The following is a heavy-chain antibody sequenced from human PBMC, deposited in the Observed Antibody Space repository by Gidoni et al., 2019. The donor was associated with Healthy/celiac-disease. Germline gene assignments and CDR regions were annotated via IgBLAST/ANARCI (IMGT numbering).Heavy chain of an antibody. J-gene: IGHJ4*02. D-gene: IGHD5-18*01. CDR1: GFTFNSYG. V-gene: IGHV3-23*01. Sequence: EVQLLESGGGLVQPGGSLRLSCAASGFTAASGFTFNSYGMSWVRQAPGKGLEWVSAISGSGGSTYYADPVKGRFTISRDNSKNTLYLQMNSLRAEDTAVYYCGRAPLGYTYGLEYWGQGTLVTVSS. CDR3: GRAPLGYTYGLEY. CDR2: ISGSGGST.